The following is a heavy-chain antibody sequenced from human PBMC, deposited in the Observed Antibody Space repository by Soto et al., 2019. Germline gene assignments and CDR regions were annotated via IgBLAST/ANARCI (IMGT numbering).Heavy chain of an antibody. V-gene: IGHV5-51*01. Sequence: PGESLKISCKGSGYSFTSYWIGWVRQMPGKGLEWMGIIYPGDSDTRYSPSFQGQVTISADKSISTAYLQWSSLKASDTAMYYCARTIVAAVRGLINWFDPWGQGTLVTVSS. CDR3: ARTIVAAVRGLINWFDP. CDR1: GYSFTSYW. CDR2: IYPGDSDT. D-gene: IGHD3-10*01. J-gene: IGHJ5*02.